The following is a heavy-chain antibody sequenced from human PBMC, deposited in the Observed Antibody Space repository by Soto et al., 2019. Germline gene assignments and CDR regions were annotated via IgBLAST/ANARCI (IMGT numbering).Heavy chain of an antibody. CDR2: ISYDGSNK. CDR3: ARSRPHCSDTTCYNDYYGMDV. J-gene: IGHJ6*02. Sequence: PGGSLRLSCAASGSTFSSYAMHWVRQAPGKGLEWVAVISYDGSNKYYADSVKGRFTISRDNSKNTLYLQMNSLRAEDTAVYYCARSRPHCSDTTCYNDYYGMDVWGQGTTVTVSS. D-gene: IGHD2-2*02. CDR1: GSTFSSYA. V-gene: IGHV3-30-3*01.